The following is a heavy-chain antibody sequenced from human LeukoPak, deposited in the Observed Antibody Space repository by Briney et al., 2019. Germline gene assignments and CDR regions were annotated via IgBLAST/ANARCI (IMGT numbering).Heavy chain of an antibody. CDR1: GFTFSSYA. D-gene: IGHD2-2*03. CDR2: ISGSGASA. CDR3: AKGAGYCSTTGCPGDAFDI. Sequence: GGSLRLSCAASGFTFSSYAMSRVRQAPGKGLEWVSAISGSGASAYYADSVKGRFTISRDNSKNTLYLQMNSLRVEDTAVYYCAKGAGYCSTTGCPGDAFDIWGQGTMVTVSS. J-gene: IGHJ3*02. V-gene: IGHV3-23*01.